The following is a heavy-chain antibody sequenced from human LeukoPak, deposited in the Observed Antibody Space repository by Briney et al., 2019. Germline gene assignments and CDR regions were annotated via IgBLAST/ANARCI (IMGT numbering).Heavy chain of an antibody. CDR3: ARDRGIVVVPAAIDY. CDR2: ISSNGGST. CDR1: GFTFSSYA. Sequence: PGGSLRLSCAASGFTFSSYAMHWVRQAPGKGLEYVSPISSNGGSTYYANSVKGRFTISRDNSKNTLYLQMDSLRAEDMAVYYCARDRGIVVVPAAIDYWGQGTLVTVSS. J-gene: IGHJ4*02. V-gene: IGHV3-64*01. D-gene: IGHD2-2*02.